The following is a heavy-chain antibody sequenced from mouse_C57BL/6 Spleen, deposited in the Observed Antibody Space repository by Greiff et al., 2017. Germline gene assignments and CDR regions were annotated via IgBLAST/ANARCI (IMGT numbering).Heavy chain of an antibody. CDR1: GFTFSDYY. V-gene: IGHV5-16*01. CDR2: INYDGSST. CDR3: ARSIINNWYFDV. D-gene: IGHD1-1*01. J-gene: IGHJ1*03. Sequence: EVHLVESEGGLVQPGSSMKLSCTASGFTFSDYYMAWVRQVPEKGLEWVANINYDGSSTYYLDSLKSRFIISRDNAKNILYLQMSSLKSENTATYYCARSIINNWYFDVWGTGTTVTVSA.